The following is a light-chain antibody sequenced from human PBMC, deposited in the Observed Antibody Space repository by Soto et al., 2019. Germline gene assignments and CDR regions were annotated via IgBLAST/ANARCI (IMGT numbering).Light chain of an antibody. Sequence: EIVLTQSPGTLSLSPGERATLSCRASQSVSDNYLAWHQQKPGQAPRLLIFETSTRATGIPDRFSGSGSGTDFTLTISRLEPEDFAVYYCQQYGNSPFTFGRGTKVDVK. CDR3: QQYGNSPFT. J-gene: IGKJ3*01. V-gene: IGKV3-20*01. CDR2: ETS. CDR1: QSVSDNY.